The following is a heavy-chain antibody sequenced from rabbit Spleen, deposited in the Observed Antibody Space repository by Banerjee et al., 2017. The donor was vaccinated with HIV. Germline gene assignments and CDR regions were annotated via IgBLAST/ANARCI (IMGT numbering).Heavy chain of an antibody. V-gene: IGHV1S45*01. J-gene: IGHJ2*01. CDR3: ARNYVNAFDP. CDR1: GFSFSRSYW. D-gene: IGHD1-1*01. Sequence: QEQLEESGGDLVKPEGSLTLTCTASGFSFSRSYWMCWVRQAPGKGLEWIACIYADSSGSTVYASWAKGRFTISKSSSTTVTLEMTSLTAADTATYFCARNYVNAFDPWGQGTLVTVS. CDR2: IYADSSGST.